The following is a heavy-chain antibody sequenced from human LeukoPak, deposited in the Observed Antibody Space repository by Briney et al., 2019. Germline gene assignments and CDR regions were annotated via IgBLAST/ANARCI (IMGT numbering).Heavy chain of an antibody. CDR3: AKMYYYGSGSYSWRGPDY. CDR1: GFTFSSYG. J-gene: IGHJ4*02. V-gene: IGHV3-30*18. D-gene: IGHD3-10*01. CDR2: ISYDGSNK. Sequence: GGSLRLSCAASGFTFSSYGMHWVRQAPGKGLEWVAVISYDGSNKYYADSVKGRFTISSDNSKNTLYLQMNSLRAEDTAVYYCAKMYYYGSGSYSWRGPDYWGQGTLVTVSS.